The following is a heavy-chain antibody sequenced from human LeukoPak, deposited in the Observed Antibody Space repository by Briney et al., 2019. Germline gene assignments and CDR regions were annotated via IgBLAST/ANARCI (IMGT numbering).Heavy chain of an antibody. Sequence: PSETLSLTCTVSGGSISSSSYYWGWIRQPPGKGLEWIGTIYYSGSTYYNPSLKSRVTISVATSENQFSLKLSSVTAADTAVYYCARGLQLAGWFDPWGQGTLVTVSS. CDR3: ARGLQLAGWFDP. CDR1: GGSISSSSYY. D-gene: IGHD5-18*01. CDR2: IYYSGST. V-gene: IGHV4-39*01. J-gene: IGHJ5*02.